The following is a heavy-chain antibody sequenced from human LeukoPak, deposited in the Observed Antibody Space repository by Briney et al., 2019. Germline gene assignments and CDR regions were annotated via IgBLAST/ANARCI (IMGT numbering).Heavy chain of an antibody. V-gene: IGHV1-2*02. D-gene: IGHD6-6*01. J-gene: IGHJ5*02. CDR1: GYTFTGYY. CDR3: ARDRNIADRAVPGRVNWFDP. CDR2: INPDSGGT. Sequence: ASVKVSCKASGYTFTGYYVHWARQAPGRGLEWMGWINPDSGGTNYAQKFQGRVSMTRDTSISTAYMELSRLRSDDTAVYYCARDRNIADRAVPGRVNWFDPWGQGTLVTVSS.